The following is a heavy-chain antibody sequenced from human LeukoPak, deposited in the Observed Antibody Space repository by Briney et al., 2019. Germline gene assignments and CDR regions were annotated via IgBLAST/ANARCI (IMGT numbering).Heavy chain of an antibody. CDR2: ISASGGSS. Sequence: QSGGSLRLSCEASGLTFTDFAINWVRQAPGKGPEWVSAISASGGSSFYADSVKGRFTIPRDNSKNTLYLQMNSLRADDTAVYYCAKVETSYYDSSGYYPFDSWGQGTLVTVSS. D-gene: IGHD3-22*01. J-gene: IGHJ4*02. CDR3: AKVETSYYDSSGYYPFDS. CDR1: GLTFTDFA. V-gene: IGHV3-23*01.